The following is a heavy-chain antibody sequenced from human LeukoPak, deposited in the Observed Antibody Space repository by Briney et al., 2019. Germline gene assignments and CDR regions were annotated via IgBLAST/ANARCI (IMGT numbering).Heavy chain of an antibody. D-gene: IGHD5-18*01. J-gene: IGHJ4*02. CDR3: AKDIGDTSYYFDT. CDR2: ISWNSGSI. V-gene: IGHV3-9*01. CDR1: GFTFDDYA. Sequence: GRSLRLSCAASGFTFDDYAMHWVRQAPGKGLEWVSGISWNSGSIGYADSVKGRFTISRDNAKNSLYLQMNSLRAEDTALYYCAKDIGDTSYYFDTWGQGTLVTVSS.